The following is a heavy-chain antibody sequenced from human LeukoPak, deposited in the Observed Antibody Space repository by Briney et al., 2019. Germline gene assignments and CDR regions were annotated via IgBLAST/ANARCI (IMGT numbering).Heavy chain of an antibody. CDR1: GHTFTSYY. Sequence: GASVKVSCKASGHTFTSYYIHWVRQAPGQGLERMGIINPSGGSTSYAQKFQGRVTMTRDTSKRTVYMEMSSLRSEDTAVYYCARDFMGANDYWGQGTLVTVSS. CDR2: INPSGGST. CDR3: ARDFMGANDY. V-gene: IGHV1-46*01. D-gene: IGHD1-26*01. J-gene: IGHJ4*02.